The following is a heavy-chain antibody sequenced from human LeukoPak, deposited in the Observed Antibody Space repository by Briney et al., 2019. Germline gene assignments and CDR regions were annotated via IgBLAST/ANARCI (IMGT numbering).Heavy chain of an antibody. CDR2: IKQDGSEK. D-gene: IGHD4-17*01. V-gene: IGHV3-7*01. CDR3: AREKATDYGETGYYYYYYGMDV. CDR1: GFTFSSYW. Sequence: PGGPLRLSCAASGFTFSSYWMSWVRQAPGKGLERVANIKQDGSEKYYVDYVKGRFTISRDNAKNSLYLQMNSLRAEDTAVYYCAREKATDYGETGYYYYYYGMDVWGQGTTVTVSS. J-gene: IGHJ6*02.